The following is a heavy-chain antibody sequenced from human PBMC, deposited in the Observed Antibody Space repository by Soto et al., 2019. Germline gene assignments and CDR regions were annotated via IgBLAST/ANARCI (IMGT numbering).Heavy chain of an antibody. CDR1: GYTFTVYY. D-gene: IGHD4-17*01. J-gene: IGHJ4*02. CDR2: INPNSGGT. Sequence: QVQLVQSGAEVKKPGASVKVSCKTSGYTFTVYYMHWVRQAPGQGLEWMGWINPNSGGTNYAQKFQGRVTMTRDTSISPAYMELSRLRSDDTAVYYCARLPAATTVTTPAAYFDYWGQGTLVTVSS. CDR3: ARLPAATTVTTPAAYFDY. V-gene: IGHV1-2*02.